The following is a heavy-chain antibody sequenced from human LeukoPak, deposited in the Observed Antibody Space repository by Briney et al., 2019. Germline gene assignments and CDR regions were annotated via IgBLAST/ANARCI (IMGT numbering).Heavy chain of an antibody. CDR2: ISRSGDST. J-gene: IGHJ5*02. CDR1: GFSFSTYN. V-gene: IGHV3-23*01. CDR3: AKEQRGYTGYAVGSWFDP. Sequence: PGGSLRLSCEASGFSFSTYNMNWVRQAPGKGLEWVSAISRSGDSTYYADSVKGRFTISRDNSKNTLYLQMNSLRAEDTAVYYCAKEQRGYTGYAVGSWFDPWGQGTLVTVSS. D-gene: IGHD5-12*01.